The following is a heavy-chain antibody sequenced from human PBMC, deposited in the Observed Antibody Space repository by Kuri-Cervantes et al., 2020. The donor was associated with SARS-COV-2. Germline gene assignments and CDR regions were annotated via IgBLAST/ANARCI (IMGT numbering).Heavy chain of an antibody. Sequence: GGSLRLSCAASGFTVSSNYMSWVRQAPGKGLEWVSVIYSGGSTYYADSVKGRFTISRDNSKNTLYLQMNSLRAEDTAVYYCAKDQFREQLDPMDVWSKGTTVTVSS. D-gene: IGHD6-6*01. CDR2: IYSGGST. CDR1: GFTVSSNY. J-gene: IGHJ6*03. CDR3: AKDQFREQLDPMDV. V-gene: IGHV3-53*05.